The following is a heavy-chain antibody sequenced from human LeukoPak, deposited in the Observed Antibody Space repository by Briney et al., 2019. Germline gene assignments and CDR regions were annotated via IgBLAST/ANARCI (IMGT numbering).Heavy chain of an antibody. V-gene: IGHV3-30-3*01. J-gene: IGHJ4*02. CDR1: GFTFSTFA. CDR2: ISYDGSNK. Sequence: GGSLRLSCVASGFTFSTFAMTWVRQAPGKGLEWVAVISYDGSNKYYADSVKGRFTISRDNSKNTLYLQMNSLRAEDTAVYYCARSGSYYELVYWGQGTLVTVSS. CDR3: ARSGSYYELVY. D-gene: IGHD1-26*01.